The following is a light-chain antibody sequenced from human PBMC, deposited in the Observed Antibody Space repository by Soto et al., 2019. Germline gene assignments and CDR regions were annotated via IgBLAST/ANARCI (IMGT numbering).Light chain of an antibody. CDR1: QIIDSW. J-gene: IGKJ1*01. CDR2: EVY. V-gene: IGKV1-5*01. CDR3: QQYNGYPWT. Sequence: DIQRTQSPSTLSASVGDRFTITCLASQIIDSWLAWYQQKPGRAPKLLLYEVYSLQSGVPPRFSGSGSGTEFTLTITSLQPGDFATYYCQQYNGYPWTFGQGTQVDIK.